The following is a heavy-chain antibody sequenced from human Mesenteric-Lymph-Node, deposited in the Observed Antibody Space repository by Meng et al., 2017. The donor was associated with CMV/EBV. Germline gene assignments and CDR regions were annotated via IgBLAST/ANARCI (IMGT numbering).Heavy chain of an antibody. V-gene: IGHV1-2*06. J-gene: IGHJ4*02. Sequence: SCKASGYTFTDFSLHWVRQAPGQGLEWMGRINPQGGATKYAHQFQGRVTMTRDTSISTAYMELSRLRSDDTAVYYCARDESFGGYDTWGQGTLVTVSS. CDR2: INPQGGAT. CDR1: GYTFTDFS. D-gene: IGHD5-12*01. CDR3: ARDESFGGYDT.